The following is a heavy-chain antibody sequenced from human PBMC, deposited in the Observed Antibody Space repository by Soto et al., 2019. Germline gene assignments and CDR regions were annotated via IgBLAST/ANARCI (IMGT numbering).Heavy chain of an antibody. D-gene: IGHD3-10*01. V-gene: IGHV3-30*03. CDR3: RLGVEGTYVSYYYYYGMDV. CDR1: GFTFRNNG. J-gene: IGHJ6*02. CDR2: ISYDGNNK. Sequence: GGSLRLSCEASGFTFRNNGMNWVRQVPGKGLEWVAVISYDGNNKYYADSVKGRSTISRDNSKNTVYLQMNILRAEDTAMYYWRLGVEGTYVSYYYYYGMDVWGQGTTVTVSS.